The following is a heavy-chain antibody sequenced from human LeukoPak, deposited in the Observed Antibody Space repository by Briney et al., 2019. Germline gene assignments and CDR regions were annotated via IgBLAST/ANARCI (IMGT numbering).Heavy chain of an antibody. CDR3: AKAKAAAGTIDY. D-gene: IGHD6-13*01. CDR2: ISYDGSNK. J-gene: IGHJ4*02. V-gene: IGHV3-30*18. Sequence: GGSLRLSCAASGFTFSSYGMHWVRQAPGKGLEWVAVISYDGSNKYYADSVKGRFTISRDNSKNTQYLQMNSLRAEDTAVYYCAKAKAAAGTIDYWGQGTLVTVSS. CDR1: GFTFSSYG.